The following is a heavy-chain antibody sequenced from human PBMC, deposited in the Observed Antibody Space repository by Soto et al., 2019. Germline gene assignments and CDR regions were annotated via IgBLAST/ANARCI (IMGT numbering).Heavy chain of an antibody. CDR2: ISYDGSNK. V-gene: IGHV3-30*18. CDR3: AKSALDYDSSAYYYGGY. J-gene: IGHJ4*02. D-gene: IGHD3-22*01. CDR1: GFTFSSYG. Sequence: PGGSLRLSCAASGFTFSSYGMHWVRQAPGKGLEWVALISYDGSNKYYTDSVKGRFTISRDNSKNTLYLQMNSLRAEDTAVYYCAKSALDYDSSAYYYGGYWGLGTLVTVSS.